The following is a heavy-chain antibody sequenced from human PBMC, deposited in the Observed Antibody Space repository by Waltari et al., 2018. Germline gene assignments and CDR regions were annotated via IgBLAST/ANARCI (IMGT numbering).Heavy chain of an antibody. J-gene: IGHJ5*02. V-gene: IGHV4-39*01. CDR3: ARHFMVRGVRTNWFDP. CDR1: GGSISSSSYY. D-gene: IGHD3-10*01. CDR2: IYYSGST. Sequence: QLQLQESGPGLVKPSEPLSLTCTVSGGSISSSSYYWGWIRQPPGKGLEWIGSIYYSGSTYYNPSLKSRVTISVDTSKNQFSLKLSSVTAADTAVYYCARHFMVRGVRTNWFDPWGQGTLVTVSS.